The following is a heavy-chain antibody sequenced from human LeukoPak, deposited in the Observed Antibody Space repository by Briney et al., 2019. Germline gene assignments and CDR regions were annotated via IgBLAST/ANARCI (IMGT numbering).Heavy chain of an antibody. V-gene: IGHV3-7*05. CDR2: IKQDGSET. CDR1: GFTFSRYW. J-gene: IGHJ4*02. D-gene: IGHD6-25*01. Sequence: GGSLRLSCAGSGFTFSRYWMNWVRQIPGKGLEWVANIKQDGSETYYVDSVKGRFTISRDNAKNSLFLQMNNLRAEDTAVYYCARGQSSGCYQWGQGTLVTVSS. CDR3: ARGQSSGCYQ.